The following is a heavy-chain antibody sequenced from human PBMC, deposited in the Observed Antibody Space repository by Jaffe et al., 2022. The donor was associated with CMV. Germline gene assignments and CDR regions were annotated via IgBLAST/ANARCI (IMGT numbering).Heavy chain of an antibody. Sequence: QVQLQQWGAGLLKPSETLSLTCAVYGGSFSGYYWSWIRQPPGKGLEWIGEINHSGSTNYNPSLKSRVTISVDTSKNQFSLKLSSVTAADTAVYYCARAGKYSSSWYSTDYWGQGTLVTVSS. V-gene: IGHV4-34*01. D-gene: IGHD6-13*01. CDR2: INHSGST. CDR1: GGSFSGYY. CDR3: ARAGKYSSSWYSTDY. J-gene: IGHJ4*02.